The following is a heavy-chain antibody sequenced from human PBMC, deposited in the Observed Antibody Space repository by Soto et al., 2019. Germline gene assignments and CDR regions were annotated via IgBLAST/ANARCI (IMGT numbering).Heavy chain of an antibody. CDR1: GGSITSGGYS. J-gene: IGHJ4*02. CDR2: IYHSRST. Sequence: QLQLQESGSGLVKPSQTLSLTCAVSGGSITSGGYSWSWIRQPPGKGLEWIGYIYHSRSTYYNPSLKSRVTISVDRSKNQFSLKLSSVTAADTAVYYCASAFGSSGYRWGQGTLVTVSS. V-gene: IGHV4-30-2*01. D-gene: IGHD3-22*01. CDR3: ASAFGSSGYR.